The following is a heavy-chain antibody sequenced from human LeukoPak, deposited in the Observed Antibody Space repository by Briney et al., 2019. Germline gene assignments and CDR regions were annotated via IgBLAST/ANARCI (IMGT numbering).Heavy chain of an antibody. D-gene: IGHD5-18*01. Sequence: GGSLRLSCAASGFTFSSYGMHWVRQAPGKGLEWVAVISYDGSNKYYADSVKGRFTISRDNSKSTLYLQMNSLRAEDTAVYYCAKARYGYYHYGMDVWGQGTTVTVSS. J-gene: IGHJ6*02. CDR2: ISYDGSNK. V-gene: IGHV3-30*18. CDR3: AKARYGYYHYGMDV. CDR1: GFTFSSYG.